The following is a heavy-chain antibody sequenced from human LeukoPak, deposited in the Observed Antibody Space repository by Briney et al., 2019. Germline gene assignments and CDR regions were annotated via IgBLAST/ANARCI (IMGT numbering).Heavy chain of an antibody. D-gene: IGHD2-15*01. CDR3: ARDNGGRAMAYYYYYYMDV. V-gene: IGHV1-8*02. CDR2: MNPNSGNT. J-gene: IGHJ6*03. Sequence: ASVKVSCKASGYSSTNYGISWVRQATGQGLEWMGWMNPNSGNTGYAQKFQGRVTMTRNTSISTAYMELSSLRSEDTAVYYCARDNGGRAMAYYYYYYMDVWGKGTTVTISS. CDR1: GYSSTNYG.